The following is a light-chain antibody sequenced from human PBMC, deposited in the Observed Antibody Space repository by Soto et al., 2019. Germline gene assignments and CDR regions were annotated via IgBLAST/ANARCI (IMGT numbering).Light chain of an antibody. J-gene: IGKJ1*01. CDR3: QQYGNSLPWT. CDR2: GAS. V-gene: IGKV3-20*01. Sequence: EIVLTQSPGTLSLSPGGRATLSCRASQSVSNNYLGWYQQKPGQAPRLLVYGASRRATGIPDRFSGSGSGTDFTLTISGLEAEDFAVYYCQQYGNSLPWTFGQGTKVDI. CDR1: QSVSNNY.